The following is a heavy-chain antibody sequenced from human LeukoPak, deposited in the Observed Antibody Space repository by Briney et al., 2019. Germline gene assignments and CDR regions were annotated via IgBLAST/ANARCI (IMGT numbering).Heavy chain of an antibody. V-gene: IGHV4-39*07. CDR3: ARCQVIGWIPQSQPDAFDI. Sequence: SETLSLTCTVSGASFSSTNYSWGWIRQPPGKGLEWIGSIYDSGSTDYNPSLKGRATISVDTSKNQFSLKLSSVTAADTAVYYCARCQVIGWIPQSQPDAFDIWGQGTMVTVSS. CDR2: IYDSGST. CDR1: GASFSSTNYS. D-gene: IGHD6-19*01. J-gene: IGHJ3*02.